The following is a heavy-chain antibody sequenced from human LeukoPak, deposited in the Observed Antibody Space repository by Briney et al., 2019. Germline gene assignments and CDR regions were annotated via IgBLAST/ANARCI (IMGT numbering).Heavy chain of an antibody. CDR1: GGSISSSSYY. CDR3: AVYSGYEFFDY. D-gene: IGHD5-12*01. CDR2: IYYSGST. Sequence: SETLSLTCTVSGGSISSSSYYWGWIRQPPGKGLEWIGSIYYSGSTYYNPSLKSRVTISVDTSKNQFSLKLSSVTAADTAVYYCAVYSGYEFFDYWGQGTLVTVSS. J-gene: IGHJ4*02. V-gene: IGHV4-39*07.